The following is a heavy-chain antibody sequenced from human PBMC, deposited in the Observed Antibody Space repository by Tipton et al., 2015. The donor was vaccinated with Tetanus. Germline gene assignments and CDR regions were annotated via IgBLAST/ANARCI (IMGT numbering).Heavy chain of an antibody. CDR3: AGGVTDGYNRRFDY. Sequence: TLSLTCTVTRGPISSYYWSWIRQPVGKGLEWIGHISNGNTDYTPSLKSRVTLSVDTSTNQFSMKLRSVTAADTAVYYCAGGVTDGYNRRFDYWGQGTLVAVSP. D-gene: IGHD5-24*01. V-gene: IGHV4-4*07. J-gene: IGHJ4*02. CDR1: RGPISSYY. CDR2: ISNGNT.